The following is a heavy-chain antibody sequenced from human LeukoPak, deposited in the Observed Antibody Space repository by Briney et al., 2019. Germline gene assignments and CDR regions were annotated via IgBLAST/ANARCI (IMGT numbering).Heavy chain of an antibody. CDR2: ISSSSSYI. CDR1: GFTLSSYS. V-gene: IGHV3-21*01. CDR3: ARDRGYCSGGSCYSVPGY. Sequence: PGGSLRLSCAASGFTLSSYSMNWVRQAPGEGLEWVSSISSSSSYIYYADSVKGRFTISRDNAKNSLYLQMNTLRAEDTAVYYCARDRGYCSGGSCYSVPGYWGQETLVTVSS. J-gene: IGHJ4*02. D-gene: IGHD2-15*01.